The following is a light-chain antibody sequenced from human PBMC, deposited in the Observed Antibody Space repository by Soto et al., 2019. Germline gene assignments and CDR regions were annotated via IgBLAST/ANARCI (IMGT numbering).Light chain of an antibody. J-gene: IGKJ2*01. Sequence: AIQLTQSPSSLSASVGDRVTITCRASQGISSALAWYQQKPGKAPNLLIYDASSLESGVPSRFSRSGSGTDFTLTIRSLQPEDFATYYCQQFNSYPVTFGQGTKLEIK. CDR1: QGISSA. CDR3: QQFNSYPVT. V-gene: IGKV1-13*02. CDR2: DAS.